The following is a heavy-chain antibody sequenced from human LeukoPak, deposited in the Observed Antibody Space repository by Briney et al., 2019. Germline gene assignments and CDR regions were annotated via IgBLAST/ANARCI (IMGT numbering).Heavy chain of an antibody. V-gene: IGHV3-74*03. J-gene: IGHJ6*03. CDR3: AREHYFYHMDG. Sequence: PGGSLRLSCAASGFTFSSYWMHWVRQAPGKGLVWVSRINSDGSSIMYADSVKGRFTISRDNARNTLYLQINSLRAEDTAVYYCAREHYFYHMDGWGEGTTVTVSS. CDR2: INSDGSSI. CDR1: GFTFSSYW.